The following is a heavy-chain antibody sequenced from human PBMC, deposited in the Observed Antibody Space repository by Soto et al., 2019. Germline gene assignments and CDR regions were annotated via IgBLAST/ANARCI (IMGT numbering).Heavy chain of an antibody. V-gene: IGHV5-51*01. CDR3: ARHSHPSYYYDSSGPRDYYYGMDV. J-gene: IGHJ6*02. Sequence: GESLKISCRGSGYSFTSYWNGWVRQMPGKGLEWMGIIYPGDSDTRYSPSFQGQVTISADKSISTAYLQWSSLKASDTAMYYCARHSHPSYYYDSSGPRDYYYGMDVWGQGTTVTVSS. CDR2: IYPGDSDT. CDR1: GYSFTSYW. D-gene: IGHD3-22*01.